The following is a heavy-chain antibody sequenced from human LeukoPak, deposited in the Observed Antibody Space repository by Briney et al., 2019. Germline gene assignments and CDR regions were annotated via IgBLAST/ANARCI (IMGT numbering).Heavy chain of an antibody. D-gene: IGHD3-16*02. CDR2: IYYSGST. V-gene: IGHV4-39*07. Sequence: SETLSLTCTVSGGSISSSSYYWGWIRQPPGKGLEWIGSIYYSGSTYYNPSLKSRVTISVDTSKNQFSLKLSSVTAADTAVYYCARRYYDYVWGSYRPALYYYYMDVWGKGTTVTISS. CDR3: ARRYYDYVWGSYRPALYYYYMDV. J-gene: IGHJ6*03. CDR1: GGSISSSSYY.